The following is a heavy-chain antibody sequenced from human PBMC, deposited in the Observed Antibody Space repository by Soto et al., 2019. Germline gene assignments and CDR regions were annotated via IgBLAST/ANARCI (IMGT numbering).Heavy chain of an antibody. CDR2: IWFDGSSK. V-gene: IGHV3-33*01. D-gene: IGHD2-8*01. J-gene: IGHJ4*02. CDR1: GFTFSNYG. CDR3: AREGRWCQFDS. Sequence: QVQLVESGGGVVQPGRSLRLSCAASGFTFSNYGMHWVRQAPGKGLEWVAVIWFDGSSKYYADSVKGRFTISRDNSKNTLYLRMNSLRAEDTAVYFCAREGRWCQFDSWGQGTLVTVSS.